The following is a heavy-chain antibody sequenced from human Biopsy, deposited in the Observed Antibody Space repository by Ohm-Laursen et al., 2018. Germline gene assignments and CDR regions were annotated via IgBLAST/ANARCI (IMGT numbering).Heavy chain of an antibody. CDR1: GGTFINYA. CDR2: IIPMFGTA. J-gene: IGHJ4*02. D-gene: IGHD1-26*01. V-gene: IGHV1-69*13. Sequence: GASVKVSCKASGGTFINYAISWVRQAPGQGLEWMGGIIPMFGTANYAQLFQGRVTITADESTSTSCMELSSLTSEDTAIYYCARGPHSGSHPCFGYWGRGTLVTVSS. CDR3: ARGPHSGSHPCFGY.